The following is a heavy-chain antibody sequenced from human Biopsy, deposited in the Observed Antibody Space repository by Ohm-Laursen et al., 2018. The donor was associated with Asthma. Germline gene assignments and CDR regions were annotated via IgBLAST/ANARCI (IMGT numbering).Heavy chain of an antibody. CDR2: ITGSGGTT. V-gene: IGHV3-23*01. Sequence: SLRLSCAAPGFTFSSSAMSWVRQAPGKGLERVSAITGSGGTTYYADSVKGRFTISRDNSKDTLYLQVNSLRGDDTAVYYCARGKTWGRSYYFDYWGQGTLVTVSS. CDR3: ARGKTWGRSYYFDY. D-gene: IGHD6-6*01. CDR1: GFTFSSSA. J-gene: IGHJ4*02.